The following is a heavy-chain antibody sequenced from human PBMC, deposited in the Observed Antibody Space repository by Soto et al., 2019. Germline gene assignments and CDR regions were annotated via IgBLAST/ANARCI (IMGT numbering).Heavy chain of an antibody. D-gene: IGHD3-22*01. J-gene: IGHJ3*02. V-gene: IGHV3-74*01. CDR1: GFTFSTYW. Sequence: GGSLRLSCAASGFTFSTYWMHWVRQTPGKGLVWVSRINSDGSNKYYADSVKGRFTISRDNSKNTLYLQMNSLRAEDTAVYYCARGGYYYDSSGYQDAFDIWGQGTMVTVSS. CDR3: ARGGYYYDSSGYQDAFDI. CDR2: INSDGSNK.